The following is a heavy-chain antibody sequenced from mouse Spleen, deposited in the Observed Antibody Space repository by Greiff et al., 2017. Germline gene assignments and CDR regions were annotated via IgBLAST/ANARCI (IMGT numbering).Heavy chain of an antibody. CDR2: IWRGGST. D-gene: IGHD2-1*01. CDR3: AKKAYGNYWYFDV. CDR1: GFSLTSYG. Sequence: VQLQQSGPGLVQPSQSLSITCTVSGFSLTSYGVHWVRQSPGKGLEWLGVIWRGGSTDYNAAFMSRLSITKDNSKSQVFFKMNSLQADDTAIYYCAKKAYGNYWYFDVWGAGTTVTVSS. V-gene: IGHV2-5*01. J-gene: IGHJ1*01.